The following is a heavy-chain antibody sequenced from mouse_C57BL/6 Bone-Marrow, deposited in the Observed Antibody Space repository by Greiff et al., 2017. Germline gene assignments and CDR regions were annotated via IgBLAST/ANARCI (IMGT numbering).Heavy chain of an antibody. V-gene: IGHV5-16*01. CDR2: INYDGSST. J-gene: IGHJ2*01. D-gene: IGHD2-3*01. CDR3: ARSYDGYPYYFDD. CDR1: GFTFSDYY. Sequence: EVQRVESEGGLVQPGSSMKLSCTASGFTFSDYYMAWVRQVPEKGLEWVANINYDGSSTYYLDSLKSRFIISRDNAKNILYMQMSSLKSEDTATYYCARSYDGYPYYFDDWGQGTTLTVSS.